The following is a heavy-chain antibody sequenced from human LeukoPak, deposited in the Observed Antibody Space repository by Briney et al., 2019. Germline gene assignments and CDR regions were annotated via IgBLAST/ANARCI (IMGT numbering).Heavy chain of an antibody. CDR2: ISSSGSPI. J-gene: IGHJ2*01. D-gene: IGHD2-15*01. CDR1: GFTFSSYE. V-gene: IGHV3-48*03. Sequence: GGSLRLFCAASGFTFSSYEMNWVRQAPGKGLEWVSYISSSGSPIYYADSVKGRFTISRDNAKNSLYLQMNSLRAEDTAVYYCATKYCSGGSCYHYWYFDLWGRGTLVTVSS. CDR3: ATKYCSGGSCYHYWYFDL.